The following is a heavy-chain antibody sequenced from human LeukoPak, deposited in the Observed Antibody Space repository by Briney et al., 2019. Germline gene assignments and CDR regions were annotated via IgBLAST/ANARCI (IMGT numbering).Heavy chain of an antibody. D-gene: IGHD3-9*01. CDR1: GFTFSTYG. CDR3: AKGYDTRH. V-gene: IGHV3-30*02. J-gene: IGHJ1*01. Sequence: GGSLRLSCAASGFTFSTYGMHWVRQAPGKGLEWVAFIRLDGVTTYHADSVKGRFTISRDNSKNTLYLQMNSLRTKDTAMYYCAKGYDTRHWGQGTLVIVSS. CDR2: IRLDGVTT.